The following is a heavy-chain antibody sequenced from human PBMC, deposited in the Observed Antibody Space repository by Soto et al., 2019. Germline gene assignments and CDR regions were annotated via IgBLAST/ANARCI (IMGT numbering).Heavy chain of an antibody. Sequence: SETLSLTCTVSGGSISSSSYYWGWIRQPPGKGLEWIGSIYYSGSTYYNPSLKSRVTISVDTSKNQFSLKLSSVTAADTAVYYCARHRTYCSGGSCYSLYYFAYWGQGTLVTVSS. J-gene: IGHJ4*02. D-gene: IGHD2-15*01. V-gene: IGHV4-39*01. CDR3: ARHRTYCSGGSCYSLYYFAY. CDR1: GGSISSSSYY. CDR2: IYYSGST.